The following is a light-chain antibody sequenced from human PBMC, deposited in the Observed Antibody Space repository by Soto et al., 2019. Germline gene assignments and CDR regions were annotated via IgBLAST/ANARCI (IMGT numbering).Light chain of an antibody. Sequence: DIPMTHXXSXLXXXXXYRVTITXRASHPISNYLNWYQHRPGKAPKLLIYGASTLQSGVPSRFSGSESGTDFTLTITSLQPEDCATYYCQQTYATPITFGQGTRLEI. CDR3: QQTYATPIT. J-gene: IGKJ5*01. V-gene: IGKV1-39*01. CDR1: HPISNY. CDR2: GAS.